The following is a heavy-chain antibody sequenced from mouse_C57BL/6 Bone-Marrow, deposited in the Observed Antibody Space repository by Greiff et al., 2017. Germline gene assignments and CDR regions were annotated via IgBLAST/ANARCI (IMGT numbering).Heavy chain of an antibody. Sequence: VQLQQPGAELVKPGASVKLSCKASGYTFTNYWMHWVKQRPGQGLEWIGMMHPNGGSPDYNEKFKSEATLSVDKSSRTAYMELSSLTSEDSAVYYCAIYYYSVDCTMDYWDQGTSVTVTS. J-gene: IGHJ4*01. CDR3: AIYYYSVDCTMDY. CDR1: GYTFTNYW. D-gene: IGHD2-4*01. CDR2: MHPNGGSP. V-gene: IGHV1-64*01.